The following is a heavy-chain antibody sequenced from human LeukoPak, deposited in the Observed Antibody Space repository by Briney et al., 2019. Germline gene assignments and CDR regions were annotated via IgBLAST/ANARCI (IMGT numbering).Heavy chain of an antibody. V-gene: IGHV1-2*02. CDR1: GYTLTDYY. CDR3: STEDKYCTTPNCGAY. Sequence: ASVKVSCKAFGYTLTDYYIHWVRQAPGQDLEWMGFIIPHSGGTSYEQKFQGRVTMTRDMSIGTFYMELSSLRSDDTAVYYCSTEDKYCTTPNCGAYWGQGTLVTVSS. D-gene: IGHD2-8*01. CDR2: IIPHSGGT. J-gene: IGHJ4*02.